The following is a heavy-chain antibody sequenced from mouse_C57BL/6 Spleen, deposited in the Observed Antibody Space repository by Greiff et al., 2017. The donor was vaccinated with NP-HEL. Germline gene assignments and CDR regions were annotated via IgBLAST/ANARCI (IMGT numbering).Heavy chain of an antibody. CDR2: IDPETGGT. V-gene: IGHV1-15*01. D-gene: IGHD1-1*01. CDR3: TRSSGSSSLFDY. CDR1: GYTFTDYE. J-gene: IGHJ2*01. Sequence: VQLVESGAELVRPGASVTLSCKASGYTFTDYEMHWVKQTPVHGLEWIGAIDPETGGTAYNQKFKGKAILTADKSSSTAYMELRSLTSEDSAVYYCTRSSGSSSLFDYWGQGTTLTVSS.